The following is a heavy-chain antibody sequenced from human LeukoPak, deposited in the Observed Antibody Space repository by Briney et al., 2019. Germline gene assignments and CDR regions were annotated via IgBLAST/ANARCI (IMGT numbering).Heavy chain of an antibody. Sequence: GGSLRLSCAASGFTFSSYAMSWVRQAPGKGLEWVSAISGSGGSTYYADSVKGRFTISRGNSKNTLYLQMNSLRAEDTAVYYCAKAYDFWSGYYISWGQGTLVTVSS. V-gene: IGHV3-23*01. CDR2: ISGSGGST. J-gene: IGHJ4*02. CDR3: AKAYDFWSGYYIS. D-gene: IGHD3-3*01. CDR1: GFTFSSYA.